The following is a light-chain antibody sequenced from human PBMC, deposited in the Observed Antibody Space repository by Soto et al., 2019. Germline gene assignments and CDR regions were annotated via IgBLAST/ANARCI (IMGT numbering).Light chain of an antibody. Sequence: QSVLTQPASVSGSPGQSITISCTGTSNDIGGYNYASWYQQHPGKAPKLMIYDVSNRPSGVSNRFSGSKSGNTASLTISGLQAEDEADYYCSSYTSSSTRVFGTGTKVTVL. J-gene: IGLJ1*01. CDR1: SNDIGGYNY. V-gene: IGLV2-14*01. CDR3: SSYTSSSTRV. CDR2: DVS.